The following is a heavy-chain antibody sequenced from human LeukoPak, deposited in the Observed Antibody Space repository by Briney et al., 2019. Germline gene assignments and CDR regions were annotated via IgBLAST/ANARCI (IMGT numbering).Heavy chain of an antibody. CDR2: INHSGST. J-gene: IGHJ4*02. CDR3: ARGRGYYSSGSYYRANLNLYYFDY. CDR1: GGSFSGYY. Sequence: SETLSLTCAVYGGSFSGYYWSWIRQPPGKGLEWIGEINHSGSTNYNPSLKSRVTISVDTSKNQFSLKLSSVTAADTAVYYCARGRGYYSSGSYYRANLNLYYFDYWGQGTLVTVSS. D-gene: IGHD3-10*01. V-gene: IGHV4-34*01.